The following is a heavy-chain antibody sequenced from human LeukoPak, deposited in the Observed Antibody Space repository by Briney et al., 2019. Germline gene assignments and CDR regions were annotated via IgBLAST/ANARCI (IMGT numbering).Heavy chain of an antibody. Sequence: SVTVSCTASGGTFSSYAISWVRQAPGQGLEWMGGIIPIFGTANYAQKFQGRVTITADESTSTAYMELSSLRSGDTAVYYCARGGHSWIQLWQRGNNWFDPWGQGTLVTVSS. V-gene: IGHV1-69*13. CDR1: GGTFSSYA. CDR3: ARGGHSWIQLWQRGNNWFDP. D-gene: IGHD5-18*01. J-gene: IGHJ5*02. CDR2: IIPIFGTA.